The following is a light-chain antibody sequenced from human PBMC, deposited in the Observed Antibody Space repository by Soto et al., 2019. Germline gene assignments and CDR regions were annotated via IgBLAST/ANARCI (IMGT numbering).Light chain of an antibody. CDR1: QSIDNF. CDR2: AAS. Sequence: DIQMTQSPSSLSASVGDRVTITFRPSQSIDNFLNWYQQKPGKAPNLLIYAASSLQSGVSSRFSGSGSGTDFTLTISSLQPEDFATYYCQQLNSYPLTFGGGTKVDI. CDR3: QQLNSYPLT. V-gene: IGKV1-39*01. J-gene: IGKJ4*01.